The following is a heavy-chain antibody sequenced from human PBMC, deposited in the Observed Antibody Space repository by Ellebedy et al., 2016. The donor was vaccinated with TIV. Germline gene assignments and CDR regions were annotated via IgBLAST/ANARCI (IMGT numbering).Heavy chain of an antibody. CDR2: ISSSSSYI. Sequence: GGSLRLSCAAAGFTFSSYTMNWVRQAPGKGLEWVSCISSSSSYIYYADSMKGRITISRDDAKKSLFLQMNSLRSEDTAVYYCARDSIDSCDNDCYYYFDNWGQGTLVTVSS. CDR3: ARDSIDSCDNDCYYYFDN. V-gene: IGHV3-21*01. CDR1: GFTFSSYT. D-gene: IGHD2-21*01. J-gene: IGHJ4*02.